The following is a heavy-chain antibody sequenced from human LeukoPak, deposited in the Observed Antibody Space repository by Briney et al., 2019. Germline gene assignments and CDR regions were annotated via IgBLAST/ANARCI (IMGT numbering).Heavy chain of an antibody. CDR3: ARLIPSSGRYYFDY. J-gene: IGHJ4*02. D-gene: IGHD3-22*01. V-gene: IGHV5-51*01. Sequence: GESLKISCKGSGYSFTSYWIGWVRQMPGKGLEWMGIIYPGDSDTRYSPSFQGQVTISADKSSSTAYLQWSSLKASDTAIYYCARLIPSSGRYYFDYWGQGTLVTVSS. CDR2: IYPGDSDT. CDR1: GYSFTSYW.